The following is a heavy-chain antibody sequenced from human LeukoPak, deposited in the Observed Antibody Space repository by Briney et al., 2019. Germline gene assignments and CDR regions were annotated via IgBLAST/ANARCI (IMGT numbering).Heavy chain of an antibody. Sequence: ASVKVSCKVSGYTLTELSVHWVRQAPGKGLEWMGGFDPEDGETIYAQKFQGRVTMTEDTSTDTAYMELSSLRSEDTAVYYCATVLHYTSCYRDWGQGTLVTVSS. CDR1: GYTLTELS. J-gene: IGHJ4*02. D-gene: IGHD2-2*01. CDR3: ATVLHYTSCYRD. V-gene: IGHV1-24*01. CDR2: FDPEDGET.